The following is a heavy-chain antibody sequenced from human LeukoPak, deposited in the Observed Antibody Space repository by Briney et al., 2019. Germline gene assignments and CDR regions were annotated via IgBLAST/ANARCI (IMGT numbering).Heavy chain of an antibody. V-gene: IGHV3-48*01. D-gene: IGHD4-11*01. CDR2: IGYGGSPI. Sequence: TVGCLRLSSAGSGDSFISHTMIWVRAAPGKGLEWISSIGYGGSPIYYADSVKGRFGISRDDATTSLYLHMNSLRAEDTAFYYCAREYDSRARFDSWGQGILVTVSS. CDR3: AREYDSRARFDS. J-gene: IGHJ4*02. CDR1: GDSFISHT.